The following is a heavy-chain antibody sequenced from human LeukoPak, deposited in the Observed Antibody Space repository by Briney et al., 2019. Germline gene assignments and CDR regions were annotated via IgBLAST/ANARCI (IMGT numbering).Heavy chain of an antibody. V-gene: IGHV3-9*01. CDR3: ARVDRFGESTHYFDD. D-gene: IGHD3-10*01. CDR2: ISWNSGSI. J-gene: IGHJ4*02. CDR1: GFTFDDYA. Sequence: GRSLRLSCAASGFTFDDYAMHWVRQGPGKGLEWVSGISWNSGSIGYADSVKGRFTISRDNAKNSLYLQMNSLRAEDTAVYYCARVDRFGESTHYFDDWGQGTLVTVSS.